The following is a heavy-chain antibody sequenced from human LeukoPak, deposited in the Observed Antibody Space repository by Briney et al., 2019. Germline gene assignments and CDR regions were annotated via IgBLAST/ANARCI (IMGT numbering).Heavy chain of an antibody. CDR1: GFTFDDYG. D-gene: IGHD6-19*01. CDR3: AKGYSSGWYRIFDY. CDR2: INWNGGST. Sequence: PGRSLRLSCAASGFTFDDYGMSWVRQAPGKGLEWVSGINWNGGSTGYADSVKGRFTISRDNSKNTLYLQMNSLRAEDTAVYYCAKGYSSGWYRIFDYWGQGTLVTVSS. J-gene: IGHJ4*02. V-gene: IGHV3-20*04.